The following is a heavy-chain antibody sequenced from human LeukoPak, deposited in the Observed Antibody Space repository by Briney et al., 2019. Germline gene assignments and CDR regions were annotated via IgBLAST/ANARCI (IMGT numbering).Heavy chain of an antibody. V-gene: IGHV3-53*01. CDR1: GFPVSSNY. Sequence: GGPLRLSCAASGFPVSSNYMSWVRQAPGKGLEWVSVLYSGGITYYAGSVKGRFTISRDNSKNTLYLQMTSLRAEDTAVYYCARLSGWFDYWGQGTLVTVSS. CDR2: LYSGGIT. CDR3: ARLSGWFDY. J-gene: IGHJ4*02. D-gene: IGHD6-25*01.